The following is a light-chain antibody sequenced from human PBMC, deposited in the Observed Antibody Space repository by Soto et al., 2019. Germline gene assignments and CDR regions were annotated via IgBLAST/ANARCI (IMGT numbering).Light chain of an antibody. CDR1: QALSNY. CDR3: QQTNSYSEA. J-gene: IGKJ1*01. CDR2: GAS. V-gene: IGKV1-9*01. Sequence: IQLNKSPSFLSATVGDTVTITGRASQALSNYLAWYQQKPGKAPDLLISGASSLQSGVPSRFSASGSGTDFTLTITSLQPEDFATYYCQQTNSYSEAFGQLTNV.